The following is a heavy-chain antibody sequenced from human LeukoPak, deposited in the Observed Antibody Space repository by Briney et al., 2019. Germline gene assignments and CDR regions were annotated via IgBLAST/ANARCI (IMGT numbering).Heavy chain of an antibody. J-gene: IGHJ4*02. CDR3: ARAIGVTCISTSCYSFDY. D-gene: IGHD2-2*02. V-gene: IGHV3-9*01. CDR2: ISWNSGSI. Sequence: GGSLRLSCAASGLTFSSHWMHWVRQAPGKGLEWVSGISWNSGSIGYADSVKGRFTISRDNAKNSLYLQMNSLRAEDTALYYCARAIGVTCISTSCYSFDYWGQGTLVTVSS. CDR1: GLTFSSHW.